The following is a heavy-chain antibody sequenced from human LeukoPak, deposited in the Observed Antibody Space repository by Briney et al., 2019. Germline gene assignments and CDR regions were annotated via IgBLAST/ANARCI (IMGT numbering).Heavy chain of an antibody. CDR1: GYTFTSYY. V-gene: IGHV1-69*13. D-gene: IGHD2-2*01. Sequence: SVKVSCKASGYTFTSYYMHWVRQAPGQGLEWMGGIIPIFGTANYAQKFQGRVTITADESTSTAYMELSSLRSEDTAVYYCARDRNIVVVPAAMQFDYWGQGTLVTVSS. CDR3: ARDRNIVVVPAAMQFDY. J-gene: IGHJ4*02. CDR2: IIPIFGTA.